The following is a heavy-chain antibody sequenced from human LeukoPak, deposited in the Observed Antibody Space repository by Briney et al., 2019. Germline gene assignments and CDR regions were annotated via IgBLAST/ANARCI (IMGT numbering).Heavy chain of an antibody. Sequence: PSETLSLTCTVSGGPMSSYYWSWIRQPPGKGLEWVGYIYYSGTTNYNPSLKSRLTISVDTSKNQFSLKLSSVTAADTAVYYCARGTTFGVATNWFDPWGQGTLVTVSS. CDR3: ARGTTFGVATNWFDP. V-gene: IGHV4-59*01. J-gene: IGHJ5*02. D-gene: IGHD3-3*01. CDR1: GGPMSSYY. CDR2: IYYSGTT.